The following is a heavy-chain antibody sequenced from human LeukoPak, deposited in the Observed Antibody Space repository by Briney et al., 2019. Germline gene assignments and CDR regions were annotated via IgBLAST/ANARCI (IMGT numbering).Heavy chain of an antibody. Sequence: SETLSLTCAVYGGSFSGYYWTWIRQPPGKGLQWIGEIDHSGSTNYNPSLKSRVTMSVDTPKNQFSVRLTSVTAADTAVYSRQRDVGCSSIGCYGHGASDIWGQGTVVTVSS. CDR2: IDHSGST. J-gene: IGHJ3*02. V-gene: IGHV4-34*01. D-gene: IGHD2-2*01. CDR3: QRDVGCSSIGCYGHGASDI. CDR1: GGSFSGYY.